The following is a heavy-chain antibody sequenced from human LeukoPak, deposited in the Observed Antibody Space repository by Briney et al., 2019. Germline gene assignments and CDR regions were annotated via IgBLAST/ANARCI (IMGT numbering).Heavy chain of an antibody. J-gene: IGHJ3*02. Sequence: SETLSLTCTVSGDSLDGHYWYWIRQPAGKGLEWIGRIYSSGSRNYAPSLKSRVTMSIDTSKKSLSLKLNTVTAADTAVYYWARLNGDGFDIWGQGAKVTVSS. CDR3: ARLNGDGFDI. V-gene: IGHV4-4*07. CDR1: GDSLDGHY. D-gene: IGHD2-8*01. CDR2: IYSSGSR.